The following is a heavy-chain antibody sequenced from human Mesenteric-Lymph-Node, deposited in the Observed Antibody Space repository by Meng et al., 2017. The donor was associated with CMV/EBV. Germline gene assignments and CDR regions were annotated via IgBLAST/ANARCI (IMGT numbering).Heavy chain of an antibody. D-gene: IGHD4-23*01. J-gene: IGHJ4*02. CDR1: GGSFIGYY. CDR2: INHSGST. V-gene: IGHV4-34*01. CDR3: ARHQRWLKSEGGFNY. Sequence: PPWCTALLKPSKTRPLTCAVYGGSFIGYYWSWIRQPPGKGLEWIGEINHSGSTNYNPSLKSRVTISVDTSKNQFSLKLSSVTAADTAVYYCARHQRWLKSEGGFNYWGQGTLVTVSS.